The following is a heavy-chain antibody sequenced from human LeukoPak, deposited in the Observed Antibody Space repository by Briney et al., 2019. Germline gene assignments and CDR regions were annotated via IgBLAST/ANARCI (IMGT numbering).Heavy chain of an antibody. D-gene: IGHD3-9*01. CDR2: IRYDGSNK. Sequence: GGSLRLSCAASGFTFSSYGMHWVRQAPGKGLEWVAFIRYDGSNKYYADSVKGRFTISRDNSKNTLYLQMNSLRAEDTAVYYCARDRYSNVLRYFDWLFRPDAFDIWGQGTMVTVSS. CDR3: ARDRYSNVLRYFDWLFRPDAFDI. V-gene: IGHV3-30*02. CDR1: GFTFSSYG. J-gene: IGHJ3*02.